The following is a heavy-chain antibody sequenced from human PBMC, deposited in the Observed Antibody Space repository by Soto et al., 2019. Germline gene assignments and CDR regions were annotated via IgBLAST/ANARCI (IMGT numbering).Heavy chain of an antibody. Sequence: PGGSLRLSCAASGFTFSSYAMNWVRQAPGKGLEWVSGISGSGGSTYYADSVKGRFTSSRDNSKNTLYLQTNSLRAEDTAVYYCAKDFGTGDYYNYYGMDVWGQGTTVTSP. J-gene: IGHJ6*02. V-gene: IGHV3-23*01. CDR1: GFTFSSYA. CDR2: ISGSGGST. CDR3: AKDFGTGDYYNYYGMDV. D-gene: IGHD3-10*01.